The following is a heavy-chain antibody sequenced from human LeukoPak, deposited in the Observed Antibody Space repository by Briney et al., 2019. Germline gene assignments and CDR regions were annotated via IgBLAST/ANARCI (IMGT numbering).Heavy chain of an antibody. V-gene: IGHV4-59*01. CDR2: IYYSGST. D-gene: IGHD3-22*01. J-gene: IGHJ5*02. CDR1: GGSISSYY. Sequence: LETLSLTCTASGGSISSYYWSWIRQPPGKGLEWIGYIYYSGSTNYNPSLKSRVTISVDTSKNQFSLKLSSVTAADTAVYYCASSRGYYVDWFDPWGQGTLVTVSS. CDR3: ASSRGYYVDWFDP.